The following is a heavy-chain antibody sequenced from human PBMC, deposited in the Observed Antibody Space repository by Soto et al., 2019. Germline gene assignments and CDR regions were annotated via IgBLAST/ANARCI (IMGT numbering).Heavy chain of an antibody. Sequence: LRLSCAASGFSFSNFAMSWVRHAPCTGLEWVSSISGSGDKTYYLDSVKGRFTISRDNSKNTLYLHMNSLGAEDTAVYFCAKEYASTWYWYFDRWGQGTLVIVSS. D-gene: IGHD6-13*01. CDR3: AKEYASTWYWYFDR. CDR2: ISGSGDKT. V-gene: IGHV3-23*01. J-gene: IGHJ2*01. CDR1: GFSFSNFA.